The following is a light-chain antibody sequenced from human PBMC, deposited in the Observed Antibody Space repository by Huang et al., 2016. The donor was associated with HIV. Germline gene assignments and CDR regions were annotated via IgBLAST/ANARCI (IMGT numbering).Light chain of an antibody. CDR3: QQYNNWFT. Sequence: IVMTQPPPALSVSPGERATLSRRASQSVAAKLAWYQQKTGKAPRLLIYGASTRATNIPAMFTVGGSGTDFTLTISSRRSEDSALYYCQQYNNWFTFGQGTRLEI. V-gene: IGKV3-15*01. J-gene: IGKJ5*01. CDR2: GAS. CDR1: QSVAAK.